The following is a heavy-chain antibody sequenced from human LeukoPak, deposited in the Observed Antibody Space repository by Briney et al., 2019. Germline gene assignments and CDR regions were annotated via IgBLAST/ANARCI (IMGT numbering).Heavy chain of an antibody. CDR2: VYASGST. V-gene: IGHV4-4*07. CDR3: ARDSTYSGSYSAIDL. Sequence: SETLSLTCTVSGGSICSDYWSWIRQPAGKGLEWIGRVYASGSTSYNPSLKSRVTMSVDTSKSQFSLKLSSVTAADTAVYYCARDSTYSGSYSAIDLWGQGTLVTVSS. CDR1: GGSICSDY. J-gene: IGHJ5*02. D-gene: IGHD1-26*01.